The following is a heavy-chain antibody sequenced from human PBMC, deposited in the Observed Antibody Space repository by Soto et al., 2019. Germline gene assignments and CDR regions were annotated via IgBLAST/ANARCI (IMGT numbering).Heavy chain of an antibody. D-gene: IGHD3-10*01. J-gene: IGHJ4*02. Sequence: QVQLVQSGAEVKKPGASVKVSCKASGYKLINHYIHWVRQAPGVGFEWMGIINPNGGGTDYAKKFQHIVTMTTDPSMNTVHMDLNSLTSEDTALYFCARDASASATSYSFDNWGQGTLVSVSS. V-gene: IGHV1-46*01. CDR2: INPNGGGT. CDR1: GYKLINHY. CDR3: ARDASASATSYSFDN.